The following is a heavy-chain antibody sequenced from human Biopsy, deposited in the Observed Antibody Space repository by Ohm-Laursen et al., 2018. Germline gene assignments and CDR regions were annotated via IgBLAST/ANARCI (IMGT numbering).Heavy chain of an antibody. Sequence: SLRLSCAASGFTFSNYAMSWVRQAPGKGLEWVSGISGSGGRKYYAESMKGRFTISRDNSKKTVYLQMKSLRAEDTAVYYCAKEVFSAVGTSGFDPWGQGTLVTVSS. V-gene: IGHV3-23*01. D-gene: IGHD1/OR15-1a*01. CDR2: ISGSGGRK. CDR3: AKEVFSAVGTSGFDP. CDR1: GFTFSNYA. J-gene: IGHJ5*02.